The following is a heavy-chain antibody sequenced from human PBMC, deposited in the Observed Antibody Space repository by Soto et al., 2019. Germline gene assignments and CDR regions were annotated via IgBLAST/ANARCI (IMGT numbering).Heavy chain of an antibody. CDR3: AGSISGYSSSWQDY. Sequence: NPSETLSLTCTVSGGSISSGDYYWSWIRQPPGKGLEWIGYIYYSGSTYYNPSLKSRVTISVDTSKNQFSLKLSSVTAADTAVYYCAGSISGYSSSWQDYWGQGTLVTVSS. J-gene: IGHJ4*02. CDR2: IYYSGST. D-gene: IGHD6-13*01. V-gene: IGHV4-30-4*01. CDR1: GGSISSGDYY.